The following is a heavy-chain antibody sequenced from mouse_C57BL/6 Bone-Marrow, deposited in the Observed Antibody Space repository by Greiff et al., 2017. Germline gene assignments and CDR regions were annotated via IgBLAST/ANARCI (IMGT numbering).Heavy chain of an antibody. V-gene: IGHV2-6*01. CDR3: ARSLYYRAMDY. Sequence: VQLVESGPGLVAPSQSLSITCTVSGFSLTSYGVDWVRQSPGKGLEWLGVIWGVGSTNYNSALKSRLSISKDNSKSQVFLKMNSLQTDDTAMYXCARSLYYRAMDYWGQGTSVTVSS. CDR2: IWGVGST. D-gene: IGHD2-14*01. CDR1: GFSLTSYG. J-gene: IGHJ4*01.